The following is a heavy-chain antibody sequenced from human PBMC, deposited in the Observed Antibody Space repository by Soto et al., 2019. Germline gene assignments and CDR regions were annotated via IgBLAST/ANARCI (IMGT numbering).Heavy chain of an antibody. D-gene: IGHD3-3*01. CDR1: GFPDSTYT. CDR2: ITTSSSRNI. V-gene: IGHV3-21*06. CDR3: ARDDPIFGAIPRMDI. Sequence: GGSLTVRCSPPGFPDSTYTMYWVRQARGKGLEWVSSITTSSSRNILYADSVRGRFTISRDNANNTLYLQMNNLRVEDTAVYYCARDDPIFGAIPRMDIWGQGTTFTVSS. J-gene: IGHJ6*01.